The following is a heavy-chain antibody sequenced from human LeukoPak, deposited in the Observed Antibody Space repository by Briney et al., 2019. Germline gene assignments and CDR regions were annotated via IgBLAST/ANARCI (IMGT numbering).Heavy chain of an antibody. D-gene: IGHD5-24*01. CDR3: ARKRWLQPFNK. CDR1: GGSISSGGYS. J-gene: IGHJ4*02. CDR2: IYHSGST. V-gene: IGHV4-30-2*01. Sequence: PSETLSLTCAVSGGSISSGGYSWSWIRQPPGKGLEWIGYIYHSGSTYYNPSLKSRVTISVDRSKNQFSLKLSSVTAADTAVYYCARKRWLQPFNKWGQGTLVTVSS.